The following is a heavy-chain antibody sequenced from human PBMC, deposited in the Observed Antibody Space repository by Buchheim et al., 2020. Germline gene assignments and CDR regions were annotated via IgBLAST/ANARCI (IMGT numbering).Heavy chain of an antibody. Sequence: QVQLQESGPGLVKPSQTLSLTCTVSGGSISSXGYYWSWIRQHPGKSLEWIGYIYYSGSTYYNPSLKSRXTISVDTSKNQFSLKLSSVTAADTAVYYCARWGHPNWGLGYGMDVWGQGTT. D-gene: IGHD7-27*01. CDR1: GGSISSXGYY. J-gene: IGHJ6*02. CDR3: ARWGHPNWGLGYGMDV. CDR2: IYYSGST. V-gene: IGHV4-31*03.